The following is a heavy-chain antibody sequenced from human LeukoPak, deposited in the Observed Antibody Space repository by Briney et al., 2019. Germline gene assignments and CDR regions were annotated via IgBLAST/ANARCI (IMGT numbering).Heavy chain of an antibody. D-gene: IGHD3-9*01. CDR1: GGSISSYY. V-gene: IGHV4-4*07. CDR2: IYTSGST. CDR3: ARVRPLRYFDGGFDP. Sequence: PSETLSLTCTVSGGSISSYYWSWIRQPAGKGLEWLGRIYTSGSTNYNPSLKSRVTMSVDTSKNQFSLKLSSVTAADTVVYYCARVRPLRYFDGGFDPWGQGTLVTVSS. J-gene: IGHJ5*02.